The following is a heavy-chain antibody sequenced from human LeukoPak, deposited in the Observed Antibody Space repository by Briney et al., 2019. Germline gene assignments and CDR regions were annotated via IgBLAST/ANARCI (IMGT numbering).Heavy chain of an antibody. D-gene: IGHD2-8*01. CDR3: AKDLRNSVSPSPSAFDI. V-gene: IGHV3-23*01. CDR2: ISGSGGST. J-gene: IGHJ3*02. Sequence: GGSLRLSCAASGFTFSSYAMSWVRQAPGKGLEWVSAISGSGGSTYYADSVKGRFTISRDSSKNTLYLQMNSPRAEDTAVYYCAKDLRNSVSPSPSAFDIWGQGTMVTVSS. CDR1: GFTFSSYA.